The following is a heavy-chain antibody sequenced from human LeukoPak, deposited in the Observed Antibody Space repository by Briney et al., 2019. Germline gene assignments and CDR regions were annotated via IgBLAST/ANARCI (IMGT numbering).Heavy chain of an antibody. J-gene: IGHJ4*02. CDR2: INPSGGST. Sequence: APVKVSCKASGYTFTSYYMHWVRQAPGQGLEWMGIINPSGGSTSYAQKFQGRVTMTRDTSISTAYMELSRLRSDDTAVYYCARPNHFDYWGQGTLVTVSS. V-gene: IGHV1-46*01. CDR1: GYTFTSYY. CDR3: ARPNHFDY.